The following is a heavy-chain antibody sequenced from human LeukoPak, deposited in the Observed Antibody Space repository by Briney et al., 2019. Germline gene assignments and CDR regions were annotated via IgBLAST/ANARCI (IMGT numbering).Heavy chain of an antibody. CDR1: GFTFSSHS. V-gene: IGHV3-69-1*01. CDR3: ARDAAGWSRDY. CDR2: ITGGGSI. J-gene: IGHJ4*02. D-gene: IGHD6-19*01. Sequence: PGGSLRLSCAASGFTFSSHSMTWVRQAPGKGLEWVSTITGGGSIYYSDSMKGRFTISRDNAKNSLYLQMNSLTAEDTALYYCARDAAGWSRDYWGQGTLVTVSS.